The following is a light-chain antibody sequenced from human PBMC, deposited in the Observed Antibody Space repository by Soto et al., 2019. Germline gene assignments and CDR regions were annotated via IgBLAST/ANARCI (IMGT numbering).Light chain of an antibody. J-gene: IGLJ2*01. CDR1: SGSVSTSYH. Sequence: QTVVTQEPSFSVSPGGTVTLTCGLRSGSVSTSYHPTWYQQTPGQAPRTLIFSTNTRSSGVPDRFSGSILGNKAALTITGAQADDESDYYCVLYMGSGPYVVFGGGTKLTVL. V-gene: IGLV8-61*01. CDR2: STN. CDR3: VLYMGSGPYVV.